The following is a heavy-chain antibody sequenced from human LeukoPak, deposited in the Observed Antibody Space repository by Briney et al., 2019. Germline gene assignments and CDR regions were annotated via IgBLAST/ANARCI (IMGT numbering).Heavy chain of an antibody. CDR1: GYSISSGYY. J-gene: IGHJ3*02. CDR3: ARDSPSYRYSDYGEGGTAFDI. Sequence: SETLSLTCTVSGYSISSGYYWGWIRQPPGKGLEWIGSIYHSGSTYYNPSLKSRVTISVDKSKNQFSLKLSSVTAADTAVYYCARDSPSYRYSDYGEGGTAFDIWGQGTMVTVSS. CDR2: IYHSGST. V-gene: IGHV4-38-2*02. D-gene: IGHD4-17*01.